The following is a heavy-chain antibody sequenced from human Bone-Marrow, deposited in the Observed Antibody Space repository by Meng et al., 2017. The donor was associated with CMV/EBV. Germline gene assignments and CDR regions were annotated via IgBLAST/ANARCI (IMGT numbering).Heavy chain of an antibody. CDR1: GFTFSSYS. D-gene: IGHD6-13*01. CDR3: ARATAYSSSWSYYFDY. J-gene: IGHJ4*02. V-gene: IGHV3-21*01. CDR2: ISSSSSYI. Sequence: EVQLVESGGXLLNPGXSRRLSXGXSGFTFSSYSMNWVRQAPGKELEWVSSISSSSSYIYYADSVKGRFTISRDNAKNSLYLQMNSLRAEDTAVYYCARATAYSSSWSYYFDYWGQGTLGTVSS.